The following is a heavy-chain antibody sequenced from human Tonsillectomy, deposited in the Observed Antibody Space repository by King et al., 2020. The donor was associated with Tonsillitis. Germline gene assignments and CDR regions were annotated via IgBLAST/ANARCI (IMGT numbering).Heavy chain of an antibody. CDR1: GGSISSYY. V-gene: IGHV4-4*07. J-gene: IGHJ6*02. CDR2: IYTSGST. Sequence: VQLQESGPGLVKPSETLSLTCTVSGGSISSYYWSWIRQPAGKGLEWIGRIYTSGSTNYNPSLKSRVTMSVDTSKNQFSLKLSLVTAADTAVYYCARENSSVFYYYYGMDVWGQGTTVTVSS. CDR3: ARENSSVFYYYYGMDV. D-gene: IGHD2-8*01.